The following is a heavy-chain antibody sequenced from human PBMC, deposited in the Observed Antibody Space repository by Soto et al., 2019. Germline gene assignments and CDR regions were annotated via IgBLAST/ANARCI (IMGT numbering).Heavy chain of an antibody. Sequence: AGSLRLSCTASGFAFSTYDMHWVRQVRGKGLEWVSAIKSTGATYYPGSVKGRFTVSRENAERSMYLQMNSLRAEDTAVYYCAREGSPFDYWGQGALVTVSS. J-gene: IGHJ4*02. CDR3: AREGSPFDY. CDR2: IKSTGAT. D-gene: IGHD3-10*01. CDR1: GFAFSTYD. V-gene: IGHV3-13*01.